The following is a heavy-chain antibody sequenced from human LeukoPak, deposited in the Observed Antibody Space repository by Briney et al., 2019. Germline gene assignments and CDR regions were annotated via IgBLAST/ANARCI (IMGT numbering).Heavy chain of an antibody. J-gene: IGHJ3*02. CDR2: ISGSGGST. CDR3: ARDLSDYYDSSGQDAFDI. Sequence: PGGSLRLSCAASGFTFSSYAMSWVRQAPGKGLEWVSGISGSGGSTYYADSVKGRFTISRDNAKNSLYLQMNSLRAEDTAVYYCARDLSDYYDSSGQDAFDIWGQGTMVTVSS. CDR1: GFTFSSYA. D-gene: IGHD3-22*01. V-gene: IGHV3-23*01.